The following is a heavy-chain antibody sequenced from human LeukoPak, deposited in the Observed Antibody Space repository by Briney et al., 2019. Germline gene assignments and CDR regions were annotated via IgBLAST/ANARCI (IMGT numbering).Heavy chain of an antibody. CDR2: IYTSGST. V-gene: IGHV4-4*07. CDR3: ARADFWSGYPVLDV. CDR1: GGSISSYY. J-gene: IGHJ6*04. Sequence: SETLSLTCTVSGGSISSYYSSWVRQPAGKGLEWIGRIYTSGSTNYNPSLKSRVTMSVDTSKKQFSLKQRSVPAADTAVYYCARADFWSGYPVLDVWGKGTTVTVSS. D-gene: IGHD3-3*01.